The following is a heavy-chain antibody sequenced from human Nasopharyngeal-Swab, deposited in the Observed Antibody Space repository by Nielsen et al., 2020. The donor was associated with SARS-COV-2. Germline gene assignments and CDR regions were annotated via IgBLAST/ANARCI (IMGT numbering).Heavy chain of an antibody. Sequence: SETLSLTCAVYGGSFSGYSWSWIRQPPGKGLEWIGEINHSGSTNYNPSLKSRVTISVDTSKNQFSLKLSSVTAADTAVYYCARGSNAPDYWGQGTLVTVSS. CDR1: GGSFSGYS. J-gene: IGHJ4*02. CDR3: ARGSNAPDY. CDR2: INHSGST. V-gene: IGHV4-34*01.